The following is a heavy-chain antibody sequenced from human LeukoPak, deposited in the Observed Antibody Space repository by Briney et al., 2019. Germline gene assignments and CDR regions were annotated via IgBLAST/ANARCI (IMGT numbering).Heavy chain of an antibody. CDR2: IKQDGSVK. Sequence: PGGSLRLSCAASGFTFSNYWMSWVRQAPGKGLEWVASIKQDGSVKDYVDSVKGRFTISRDNAKNSQYLQMNSLRAEDSAVYYCARGNGITIWWGQGALVTVSS. V-gene: IGHV3-7*01. D-gene: IGHD3-9*01. CDR3: ARGNGITIW. CDR1: GFTFSNYW. J-gene: IGHJ4*02.